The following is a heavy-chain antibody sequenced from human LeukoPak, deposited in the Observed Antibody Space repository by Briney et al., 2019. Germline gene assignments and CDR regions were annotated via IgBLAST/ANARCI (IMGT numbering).Heavy chain of an antibody. CDR3: ARAGGSGLIDY. CDR2: IYTSGTI. D-gene: IGHD6-19*01. J-gene: IGHJ4*02. Sequence: SSETLSLTCTVSGGSISSYYWSWIRQPTGTALEWIGRIYTSGTITYNPSLKSRVTMSVDTSKNQFSLKLSSVTAADTAVYYCARAGGSGLIDYWGQGTLVTVSS. CDR1: GGSISSYY. V-gene: IGHV4-4*07.